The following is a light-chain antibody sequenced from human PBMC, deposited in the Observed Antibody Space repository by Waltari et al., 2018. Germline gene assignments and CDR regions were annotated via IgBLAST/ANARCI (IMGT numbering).Light chain of an antibody. CDR2: HAS. J-gene: IGKJ2*01. Sequence: MTQSPDTLSMSAGASVTPSSRASRHIGGSLAWYQQKAGQAPRLLFYHASTRATGVADRFSAAGSGTDFTLTISSLRSEDSAVYYCQQYNDWPPYTFGQGTKLE. V-gene: IGKV3-15*01. CDR3: QQYNDWPPYT. CDR1: RHIGGS.